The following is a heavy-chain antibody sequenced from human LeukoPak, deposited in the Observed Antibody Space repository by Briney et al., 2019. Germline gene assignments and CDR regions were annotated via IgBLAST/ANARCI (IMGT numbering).Heavy chain of an antibody. CDR2: IYYSGST. CDR3: ARRYELGTYYFDY. D-gene: IGHD7-27*01. V-gene: IGHV4-39*01. CDR1: GGSISSSSYY. J-gene: IGHJ4*02. Sequence: SETLSLTCTVSGGSISSSSYYWGWIRQPPGTGLEWLGSIYYSGSTYYNPSLKSRVTISVDTSKNQFSLKLSSVTAADTAVYYCARRYELGTYYFDYWGQGTLVTVSS.